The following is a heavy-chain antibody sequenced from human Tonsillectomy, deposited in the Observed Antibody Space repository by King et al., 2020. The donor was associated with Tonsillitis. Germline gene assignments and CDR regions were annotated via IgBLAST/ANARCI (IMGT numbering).Heavy chain of an antibody. D-gene: IGHD2-15*01. J-gene: IGHJ4*02. V-gene: IGHV3-72*01. Sequence: VQLVESGGGLVQPGGSLRLSCAASGFTFSDHYMDWVRQAPGKGLEWVGRTRNKANGYTTEYATSVKGRFTVSRDDSMNSLYLQMNSLKIEDTAVYFCASPLCSGGYCSRFFAYWGQGSRVTVSS. CDR3: ASPLCSGGYCSRFFAY. CDR2: TRNKANGYTT. CDR1: GFTFSDHY.